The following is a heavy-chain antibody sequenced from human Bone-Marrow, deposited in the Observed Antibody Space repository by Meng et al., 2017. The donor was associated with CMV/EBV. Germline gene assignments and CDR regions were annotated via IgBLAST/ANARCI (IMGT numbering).Heavy chain of an antibody. CDR2: IHHSGTT. V-gene: IGHV4-4*01. CDR3: ARGDSSYFDVSAYYPDAFDI. J-gene: IGHJ3*02. Sequence: GSLRLSCVVSGGSIRSSKWWTWVRQPPGKGLEWIGAIHHSGTTNYNTSLKSRVTMSVDKSKNHFSLSLTSVTAADTAVYFCARGDSSYFDVSAYYPDAFDIWGQGTVVTVSS. D-gene: IGHD3-22*01. CDR1: GGSIRSSKW.